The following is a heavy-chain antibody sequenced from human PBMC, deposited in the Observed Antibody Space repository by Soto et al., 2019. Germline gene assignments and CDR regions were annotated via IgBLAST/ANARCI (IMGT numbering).Heavy chain of an antibody. CDR1: GFTFSNYW. V-gene: IGHV3-7*01. CDR3: VIVKLANGYFDY. Sequence: EVQLVESGGGLVQPGGSLRLSCAASGFTFSNYWMSWVRQAPGKGLEWVANIKQDGSEKYYVDSVNGRFTISRDNAMNALSLQINSLMAEDTAVYYCVIVKLANGYFDYWGQGTLVTVSS. D-gene: IGHD6-13*01. J-gene: IGHJ4*02. CDR2: IKQDGSEK.